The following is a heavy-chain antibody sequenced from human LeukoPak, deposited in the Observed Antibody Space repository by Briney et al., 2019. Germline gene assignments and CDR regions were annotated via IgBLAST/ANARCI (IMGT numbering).Heavy chain of an antibody. D-gene: IGHD6-13*01. V-gene: IGHV1-69*05. CDR1: GYTFTSYG. CDR3: ATGIAAAGGHYYYYYYMDV. CDR2: IIPIFGTA. Sequence: GSSVKVSCKASGYTFTSYGISWVRQAPGQGLEWMGGIIPIFGTANYAQKFQGRVTITTDESTSTAYMELSSLRSEDTAVYYCATGIAAAGGHYYYYYYMDVWGKGTTVTVSS. J-gene: IGHJ6*03.